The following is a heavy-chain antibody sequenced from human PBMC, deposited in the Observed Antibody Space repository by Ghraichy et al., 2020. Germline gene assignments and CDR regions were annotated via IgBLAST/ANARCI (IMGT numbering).Heavy chain of an antibody. CDR3: ASTTDDFWSGKSDY. Sequence: ETLSLTCAVYGGSFSGYYWSWIRQPPGKGLEWIGEINHSGSTNYNPSLKSRVTISVDTSKNQFSLKLSSVTAADTAVYYCASTTDDFWSGKSDYWGQGTLVTVSS. V-gene: IGHV4-34*01. D-gene: IGHD3-3*01. CDR1: GGSFSGYY. CDR2: INHSGST. J-gene: IGHJ4*02.